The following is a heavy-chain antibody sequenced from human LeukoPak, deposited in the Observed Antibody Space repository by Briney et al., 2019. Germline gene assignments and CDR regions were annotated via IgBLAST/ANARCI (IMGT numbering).Heavy chain of an antibody. CDR2: ISWNSGTM. CDR3: AKGHYGDYDNWFDP. Sequence: GRSLGLSCAASGFTFDDYAMHWVRQAPGKGLEWVSGISWNSGTMGYADSVKGRFTISRDNAKNSLYLQMNSLRAEDTALYYCAKGHYGDYDNWFDPWGQGTLVTVSS. CDR1: GFTFDDYA. V-gene: IGHV3-9*01. D-gene: IGHD4-17*01. J-gene: IGHJ5*02.